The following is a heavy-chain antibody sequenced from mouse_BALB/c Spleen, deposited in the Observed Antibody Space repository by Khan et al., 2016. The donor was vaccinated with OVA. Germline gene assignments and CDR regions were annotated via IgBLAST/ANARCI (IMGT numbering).Heavy chain of an antibody. D-gene: IGHD4-1*01. CDR2: ISSDGDYT. CDR3: EAHLTGAFAY. J-gene: IGHJ3*01. CDR1: GFTFSPYS. V-gene: IGHV5-6*01. Sequence: EVELVESGGDLVKPGGSLKLSCAASGFTFSPYSMSWVRQTPDKRLEWVATISSDGDYTYYPDSVKGRFNISRDNAKNTPYLQMSTLKSDDTAMYYCEAHLTGAFAYWGQGTLVTVSA.